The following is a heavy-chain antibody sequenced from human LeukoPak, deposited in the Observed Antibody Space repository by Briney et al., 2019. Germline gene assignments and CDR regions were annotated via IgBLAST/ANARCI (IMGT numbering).Heavy chain of an antibody. CDR2: IFRSGGT. J-gene: IGHJ4*02. Sequence: SETLSLTCAVSGYSMTSDYYWGWIRQPPGKGLEWIGSIFRSGGTYHNPSLRSRVTMSIDTSKNLFSLNLGPVTAADTAVYYCTAERAGTIVDYWGQGVLVTVSS. V-gene: IGHV4-38-2*01. D-gene: IGHD5-24*01. CDR1: GYSMTSDYY. CDR3: TAERAGTIVDY.